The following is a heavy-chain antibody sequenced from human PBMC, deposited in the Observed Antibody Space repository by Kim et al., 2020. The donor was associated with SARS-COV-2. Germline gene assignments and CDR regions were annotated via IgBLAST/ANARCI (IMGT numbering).Heavy chain of an antibody. D-gene: IGHD3-10*01. J-gene: IGHJ6*02. CDR3: ATGSGVRGVITSYYYYYGMDV. CDR1: GYTLTELS. CDR2: FDPEDGET. Sequence: ASVKVSCKVSGYTLTELSMHWVRQAPGKGLEWMGGFDPEDGETIYAQKFQGRVTMTEDTSTDTAYMELSSLRSEDTAVYYCATGSGVRGVITSYYYYYGMDVWGQGTTVTVSS. V-gene: IGHV1-24*01.